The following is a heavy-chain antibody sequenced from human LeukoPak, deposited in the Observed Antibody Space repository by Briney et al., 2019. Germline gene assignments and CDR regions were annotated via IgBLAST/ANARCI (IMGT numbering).Heavy chain of an antibody. D-gene: IGHD1-26*01. CDR1: GGSFSGYY. CDR2: INHSGST. CDR3: ARDREHLN. V-gene: IGHV4-34*01. Sequence: PSETLSLTCAVYGGSFSGYYGSWIRQPPGKGLEWIGEINHSGSTNYNPSLKSRVTISVDTSKNQFSLKLSSVTAADTAVYYCARDREHLNWGQGTLVTVSS. J-gene: IGHJ4*02.